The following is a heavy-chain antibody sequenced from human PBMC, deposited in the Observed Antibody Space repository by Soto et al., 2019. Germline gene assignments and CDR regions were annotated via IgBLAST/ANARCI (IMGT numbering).Heavy chain of an antibody. CDR2: ISSSRSYI. V-gene: IGHV3-21*01. Sequence: GSLELARAASRFTFNSYSMNWVRKAPGKGLAWVSSISSSRSYIYYADSVKGRFTISRDYAKNSLYLQMNSLRAEDTAVYYCARAWGLVVARYYWLDVWGQGTTVTVSS. CDR1: RFTFNSYS. D-gene: IGHD3-16*01. J-gene: IGHJ6*02. CDR3: ARAWGLVVARYYWLDV.